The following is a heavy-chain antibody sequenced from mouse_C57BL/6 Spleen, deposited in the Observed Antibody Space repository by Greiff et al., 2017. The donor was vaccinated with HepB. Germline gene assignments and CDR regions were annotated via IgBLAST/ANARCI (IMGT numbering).Heavy chain of an antibody. CDR3: TRGWYFDV. CDR2: ISSGGDYI. V-gene: IGHV5-9-1*02. J-gene: IGHJ1*03. Sequence: DVMLVESGEGLVKPGGSLKLSCAASGFTFSSYAMPWVRQTPEKRLEWVAYISSGGDYIYYAETMKGRVTISRDNDRNTLYLQMSGLKSEDTAMYYCTRGWYFDVWGTGTTVTVSS. CDR1: GFTFSSYA.